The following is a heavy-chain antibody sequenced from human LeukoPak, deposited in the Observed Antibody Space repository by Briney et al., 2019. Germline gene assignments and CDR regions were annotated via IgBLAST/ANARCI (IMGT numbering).Heavy chain of an antibody. V-gene: IGHV3-49*03. CDR1: AFTFDDYA. J-gene: IGHJ4*02. CDR2: IRSKAYGCTT. D-gene: IGHD5-18*01. CDR3: TRDGIQLWFPFDY. Sequence: GGSLTLPCTASAFTFDDYAMIWLPQAPGKGREGVGFIRSKAYGCTTEYAASVKRTLTISRDDSKSIAYLQMNRLKTEDTAVYYCTRDGIQLWFPFDYWGQGALVTVSS.